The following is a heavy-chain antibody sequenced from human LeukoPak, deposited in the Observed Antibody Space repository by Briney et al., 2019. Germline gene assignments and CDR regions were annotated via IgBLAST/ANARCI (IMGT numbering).Heavy chain of an antibody. Sequence: GSVKVSCKACGYTFTNNYLHWVRQAPGQGREGMGRIYPRDGSTCYAQNFQGKVTEHRDTSTTTVHIELKGRRSEDAAVYYCARDQEGFDYWAQGPVVTVPS. V-gene: IGHV1-46*01. J-gene: IGHJ4*02. CDR1: GYTFTNNY. CDR3: ARDQEGFDY. CDR2: IYPRDGST.